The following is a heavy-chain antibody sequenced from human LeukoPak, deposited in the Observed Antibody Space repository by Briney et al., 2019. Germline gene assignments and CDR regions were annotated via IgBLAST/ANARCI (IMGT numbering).Heavy chain of an antibody. V-gene: IGHV4-59*01. CDR3: ARDRYSGYGGFDY. CDR1: TGSISSYY. CDR2: IYNSGST. Sequence: SETLSLTCSVSTGSISSYYWSWIPQPPGKRLEWIGYIYNSGSTNYNLSLKSRVTISVDTSKNLFSLNLRSVVAADTAIYSCARDRYSGYGGFDYWVQGTLVTVSS. J-gene: IGHJ4*02. D-gene: IGHD4-23*01.